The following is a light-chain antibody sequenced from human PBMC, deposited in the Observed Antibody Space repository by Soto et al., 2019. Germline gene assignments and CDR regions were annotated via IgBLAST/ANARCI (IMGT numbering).Light chain of an antibody. CDR3: QQGYSTPLT. CDR1: QSISTY. Sequence: DIQMTQSPSSLSASIGDRVTITCRASQSISTYLNWYQQKPGKAPKILIFAASSLQSGVPSRFSGRGSGTDFTLTVSSLQPEDFATYFCQQGYSTPLTFGGGTKVEIK. V-gene: IGKV1-39*01. J-gene: IGKJ4*01. CDR2: AAS.